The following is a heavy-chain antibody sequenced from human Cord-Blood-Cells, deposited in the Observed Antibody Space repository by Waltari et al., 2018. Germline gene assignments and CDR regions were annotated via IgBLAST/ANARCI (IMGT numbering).Heavy chain of an antibody. V-gene: IGHV4-4*07. J-gene: IGHJ5*02. CDR2: IYTSGST. D-gene: IGHD6-19*01. Sequence: QVQLQESGPGLVKPSETLSLTCTVSGGSISSYYWSWIRQPAGKGLEWIGRIYTSGSTNYNPSLKSRVTMSVDTSKNQFSLKLSSVTAADTAVYYCARFQKKNEAGENWFDPWGQGTLVTVSS. CDR1: GGSISSYY. CDR3: ARFQKKNEAGENWFDP.